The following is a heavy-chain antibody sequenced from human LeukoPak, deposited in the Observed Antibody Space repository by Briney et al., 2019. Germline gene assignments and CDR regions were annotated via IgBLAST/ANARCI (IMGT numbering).Heavy chain of an antibody. Sequence: GASVKVSCTASGYTFTGYYMHWVRQAPGQGLEWMGWINPNSGGTNYAQKFQGRVTMTRDTSISTAYMELSRLRSDDTAVYYCARDQGMNYYDSSGYPSWGQGTLVTVSS. J-gene: IGHJ4*02. CDR1: GYTFTGYY. CDR2: INPNSGGT. D-gene: IGHD3-22*01. V-gene: IGHV1-2*02. CDR3: ARDQGMNYYDSSGYPS.